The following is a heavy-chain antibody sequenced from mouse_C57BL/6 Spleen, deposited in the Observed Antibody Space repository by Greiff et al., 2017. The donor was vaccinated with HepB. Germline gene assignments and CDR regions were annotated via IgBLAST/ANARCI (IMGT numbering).Heavy chain of an antibody. CDR2: ISAGGSYT. D-gene: IGHD2-10*01. CDR1: GFTFSSYA. CDR3: ARPTMGRDYFDY. V-gene: IGHV5-4*01. Sequence: EVQLVESGGGLVKPGGSLKLSCAASGFTFSSYAMSWVRQTPEKRLEWVATISAGGSYTYYPDNVKGRFTISRDNAKNNLYLQMSHLKSEDTAMYYWARPTMGRDYFDYWGQGTTLTVSS. J-gene: IGHJ2*01.